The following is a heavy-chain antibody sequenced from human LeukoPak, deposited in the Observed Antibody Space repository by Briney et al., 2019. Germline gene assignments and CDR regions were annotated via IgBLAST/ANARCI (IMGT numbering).Heavy chain of an antibody. J-gene: IGHJ4*02. V-gene: IGHV1-18*01. D-gene: IGHD3-10*01. CDR1: GGTFSNYA. CDR2: ISAYNGNT. Sequence: ASVKVSCKASGGTFSNYAISWVRQAPGQGLEWMGWISAYNGNTNYAQKLQGRVTMTTDTSTSTAYMELRSLRSDDTAVYYCARGMVRGVMDYWGQGTLVTVSS. CDR3: ARGMVRGVMDY.